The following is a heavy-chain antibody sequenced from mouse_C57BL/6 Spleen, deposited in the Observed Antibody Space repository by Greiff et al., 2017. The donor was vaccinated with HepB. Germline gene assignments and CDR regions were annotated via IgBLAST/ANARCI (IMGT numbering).Heavy chain of an antibody. Sequence: QVQLQQPGAELVRPGSSVKLSCKASGYTFTSYWMHWVKQRPIQGLEWIGNIDPSDSETHYNQKFKDKATLTVDKSSSTAYMQLSSLTSEDSAVYYCAQTAQANYAMDYWGQGTSVTVSS. J-gene: IGHJ4*01. V-gene: IGHV1-52*01. CDR3: AQTAQANYAMDY. D-gene: IGHD3-2*02. CDR1: GYTFTSYW. CDR2: IDPSDSET.